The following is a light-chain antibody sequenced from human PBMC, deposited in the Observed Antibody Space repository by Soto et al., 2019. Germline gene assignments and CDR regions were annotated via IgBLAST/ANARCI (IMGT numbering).Light chain of an antibody. CDR1: QDIRND. V-gene: IGKV1-6*01. Sequence: AIEMTQSPSSLSASVGDRVTISCRASQDIRNDLGWYQQKPGKTPKLLIFAASSVKSGVPSRFSGSGSGTDFTLTISSLQPEDFATYYCLQDFNYPWTFGQGTKVEIE. J-gene: IGKJ1*01. CDR2: AAS. CDR3: LQDFNYPWT.